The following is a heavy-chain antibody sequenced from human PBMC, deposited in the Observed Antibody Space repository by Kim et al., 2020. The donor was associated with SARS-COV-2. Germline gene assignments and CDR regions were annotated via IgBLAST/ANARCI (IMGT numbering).Heavy chain of an antibody. Sequence: GGSLRLSCAASGFTFDDYTMHWVRQAPGKGLEWVSLISWDGGSTYYADSVKGRFTISRDNSKNSLYLQMNSLRTEDTALYYCAKGLAVAGPENYYYYGMDVWGQGTTVTVSS. V-gene: IGHV3-43*01. CDR3: AKGLAVAGPENYYYYGMDV. CDR2: ISWDGGST. D-gene: IGHD6-19*01. CDR1: GFTFDDYT. J-gene: IGHJ6*02.